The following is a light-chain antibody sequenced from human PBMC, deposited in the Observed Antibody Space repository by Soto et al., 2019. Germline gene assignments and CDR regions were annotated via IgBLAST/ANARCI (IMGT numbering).Light chain of an antibody. Sequence: EIVLTQSPGTLSLSPGERATLSCRASQSVSSSYLAWYQQKPGQAPRPLIYGASSRAIGIPDRFGGSGSGTDFTLTISRLEPEDFAVYYCQQYGSSPLTFGQGTKVEIK. J-gene: IGKJ1*01. V-gene: IGKV3-20*01. CDR2: GAS. CDR1: QSVSSSY. CDR3: QQYGSSPLT.